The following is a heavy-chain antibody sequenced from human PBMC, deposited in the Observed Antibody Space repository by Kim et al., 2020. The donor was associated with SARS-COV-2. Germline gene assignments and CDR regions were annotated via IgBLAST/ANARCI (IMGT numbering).Heavy chain of an antibody. CDR3: ARNVPYYYGSDTSSGMDV. J-gene: IGHJ6*02. V-gene: IGHV3-21*01. D-gene: IGHD3-10*01. CDR1: GFTFSSYS. CDR2: ISSSSSYI. Sequence: GGSLRLSCAASGFTFSSYSMNWVRQAPGKGLEWVSSISSSSSYIYYADSVKGRFTISRDNAKNSLYLQMNSLRAEDTAVYYCARNVPYYYGSDTSSGMDVWGQGTTVPVSS.